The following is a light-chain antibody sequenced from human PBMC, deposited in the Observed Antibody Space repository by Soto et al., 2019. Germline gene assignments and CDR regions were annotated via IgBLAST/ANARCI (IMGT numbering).Light chain of an antibody. CDR3: QQYNNWPLSIT. CDR2: GAS. V-gene: IGKV3-15*01. CDR1: QSVSSN. Sequence: EIVMTQSPATLSVSPGERATLSCRASQSVSSNLAWYQQKPGQAPRLLIYGASNRATGIPARFSGSGSGTEFTLTISSLQSEDFAVYYCQQYNNWPLSITFGQGTRLEIK. J-gene: IGKJ5*01.